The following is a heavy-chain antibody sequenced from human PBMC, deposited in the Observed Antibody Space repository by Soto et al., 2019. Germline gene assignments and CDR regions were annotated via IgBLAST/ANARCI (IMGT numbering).Heavy chain of an antibody. D-gene: IGHD2-15*01. CDR3: ARTAGYCSGGSCHRLHNYYYYDGMDV. CDR1: GGTFSSYA. CDR2: IIPIFGTA. Sequence: QVQLVQSGAEVKKPGSSVKVSCKASGGTFSSYAISWVRQAPGQGLEWMGGIIPIFGTANYAQKFQGRVTITADESTSTAYMELSSLRSEDTAVYYCARTAGYCSGGSCHRLHNYYYYDGMDVWGQGTTVTVSS. J-gene: IGHJ6*02. V-gene: IGHV1-69*01.